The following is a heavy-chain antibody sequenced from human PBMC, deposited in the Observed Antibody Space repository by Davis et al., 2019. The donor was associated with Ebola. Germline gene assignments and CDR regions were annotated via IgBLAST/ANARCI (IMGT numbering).Heavy chain of an antibody. J-gene: IGHJ4*02. Sequence: PSETLSLTRTVSGGSVSSGSYYWSWIRQPPGKGLEWIGYIYYSGSTNYNPSLKSRVTISVDTSKNQFSLKLSSVTAADTAVYYCARVPIAAAGTRIFDYWGQGTLVTVSS. V-gene: IGHV4-61*01. D-gene: IGHD6-13*01. CDR3: ARVPIAAAGTRIFDY. CDR2: IYYSGST. CDR1: GGSVSSGSYY.